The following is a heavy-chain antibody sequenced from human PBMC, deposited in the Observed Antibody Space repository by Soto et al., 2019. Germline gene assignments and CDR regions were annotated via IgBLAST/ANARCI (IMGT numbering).Heavy chain of an antibody. J-gene: IGHJ6*02. CDR2: ISSSSSYI. Sequence: GGSLRLSCAASGFTFSSYSMNWVRQAPGKGLEWVSSISSSSSYIYYADSVKGRFTISRDNAKNSLYLQMNSLRAEDTALYYCAREQQLGGYGMDVWGQGTTVTVSS. V-gene: IGHV3-21*04. D-gene: IGHD6-13*01. CDR3: AREQQLGGYGMDV. CDR1: GFTFSSYS.